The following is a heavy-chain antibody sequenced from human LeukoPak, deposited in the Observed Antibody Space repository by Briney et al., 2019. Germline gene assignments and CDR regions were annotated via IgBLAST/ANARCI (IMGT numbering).Heavy chain of an antibody. CDR1: GFTFSNYW. CDR2: IKQDGSEK. V-gene: IGHV3-7*01. D-gene: IGHD3-10*01. J-gene: IGHJ4*02. Sequence: GGSLRLSCVASGFTFSNYWMSWVLQAPGKGPEWVANIKQDGSEKYYVDSLKGRFTISRDNAKNSLYLQMNSLRAEDTAVYYCAKDNRDYYIDYWGQGTLVTVSS. CDR3: AKDNRDYYIDY.